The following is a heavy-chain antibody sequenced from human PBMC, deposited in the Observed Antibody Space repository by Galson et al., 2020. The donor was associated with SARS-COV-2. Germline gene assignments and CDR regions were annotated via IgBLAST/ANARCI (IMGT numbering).Heavy chain of an antibody. CDR1: GGSISSGGYY. V-gene: IGHV4-31*03. Sequence: TLSLTCTVPGGSISSGGYYCSWIRQHPGHGLEWRGYIYYSRSTHYNPSLKSRVTIPVDTSKNQFSLKLCSVTAADTAVYYCARDRWEVMTRDEAFDVGGQGTMVTVSS. D-gene: IGHD1-26*01. CDR3: ARDRWEVMTRDEAFDV. CDR2: IYYSRST. J-gene: IGHJ3*01.